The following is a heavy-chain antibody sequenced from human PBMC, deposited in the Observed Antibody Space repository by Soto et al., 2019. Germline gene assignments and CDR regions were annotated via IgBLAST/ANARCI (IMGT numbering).Heavy chain of an antibody. J-gene: IGHJ6*03. D-gene: IGHD5-12*01. V-gene: IGHV1-3*01. Sequence: GASVKVSCKASGYTFTSYAMHWVLQAPGQRLEWMGWINAGNGNTKYSQKFQGRVTITRDTSASTAYMELSSLRSEDTAVYYCARLSGIVATTYYYYYTDVWGKGTTVTVSS. CDR1: GYTFTSYA. CDR3: ARLSGIVATTYYYYYTDV. CDR2: INAGNGNT.